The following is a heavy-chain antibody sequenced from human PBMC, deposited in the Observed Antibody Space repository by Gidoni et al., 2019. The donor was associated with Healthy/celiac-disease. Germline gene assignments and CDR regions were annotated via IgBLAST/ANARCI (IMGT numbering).Heavy chain of an antibody. J-gene: IGHJ4*02. V-gene: IGHV3-23*01. D-gene: IGHD3-10*01. Sequence: EVQLLESGGGLVQPGGSLRLSCAASGFTFSSYAMSWVRPAPGKGLEWVSAISGSGGSTYYADSVKGRFTISRDNSKNTLYLQMNSLRAEDTAVYYCAKAVADGSGSYYNFPHPTAAEYYFDYWGQGTLVTVSS. CDR1: GFTFSSYA. CDR2: ISGSGGST. CDR3: AKAVADGSGSYYNFPHPTAAEYYFDY.